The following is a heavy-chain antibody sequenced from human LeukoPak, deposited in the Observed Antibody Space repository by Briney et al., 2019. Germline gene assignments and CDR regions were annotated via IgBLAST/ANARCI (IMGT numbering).Heavy chain of an antibody. J-gene: IGHJ6*03. CDR3: ARARSGSYPYYYYYYMDV. V-gene: IGHV4-34*01. CDR1: GGSFSGYY. CDR2: INHSGST. D-gene: IGHD1-26*01. Sequence: SSETLSLTCAVYGGSFSGYYWSWIRQPPGKGLEWIGEINHSGSTNYNPSLKSRVTISVDTSKNQFSLKLSSVTAADTAVYYCARARSGSYPYYYYYYMDVWGKGTTVTISS.